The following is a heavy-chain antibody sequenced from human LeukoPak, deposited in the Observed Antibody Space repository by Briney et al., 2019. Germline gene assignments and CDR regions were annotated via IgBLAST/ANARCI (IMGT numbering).Heavy chain of an antibody. J-gene: IGHJ4*02. CDR1: GYTFTCYG. V-gene: IGHV1-18*01. CDR3: ARDKYYYDSSGDFDY. D-gene: IGHD3-22*01. CDR2: ISAYNGNT. Sequence: ASVKVSCKASGYTFTCYGISWVRQAPGQGLEWMGWISAYNGNTNYAQKLQGRVTMTTDTSTSTAYMELRSLRSDDTAVYYCARDKYYYDSSGDFDYWGQGTLVTVSS.